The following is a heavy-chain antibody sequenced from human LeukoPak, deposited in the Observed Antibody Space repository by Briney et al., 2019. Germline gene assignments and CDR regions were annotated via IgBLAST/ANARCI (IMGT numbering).Heavy chain of an antibody. CDR1: GGSFSGYY. Sequence: SETLSLTCAVYGGSFSGYYWSWIRQPPGKGLEWIGEINHSRSTNYNPSLKSRVTISVDTSKNQFSLKLSSVTAADTAVYYCARAPYYDILTGYYFWGQGTLVTVSS. V-gene: IGHV4-34*01. CDR3: ARAPYYDILTGYYF. D-gene: IGHD3-9*01. CDR2: INHSRST. J-gene: IGHJ4*02.